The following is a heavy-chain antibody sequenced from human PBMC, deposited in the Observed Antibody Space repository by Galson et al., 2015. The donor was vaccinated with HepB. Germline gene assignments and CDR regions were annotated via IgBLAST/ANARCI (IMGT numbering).Heavy chain of an antibody. CDR1: GYTFIQYG. Sequence: SVKVSCKASGYTFIQYGISWVRQAPGQGLEWMGWVSGYDGNTNYAQKLQGRVTMTSDTSSTTAYMELRSLRSDDTAVYYCARARYGTSAPDYWGQGTLVTVSS. J-gene: IGHJ4*02. V-gene: IGHV1-18*01. D-gene: IGHD6-13*01. CDR2: VSGYDGNT. CDR3: ARARYGTSAPDY.